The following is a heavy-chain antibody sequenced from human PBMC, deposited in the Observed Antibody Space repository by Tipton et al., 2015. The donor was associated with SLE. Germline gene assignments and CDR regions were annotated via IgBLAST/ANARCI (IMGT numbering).Heavy chain of an antibody. CDR2: IYYSGST. CDR1: GGSFSDYY. J-gene: IGHJ4*02. CDR3: ARDTGAIDY. V-gene: IGHV4-59*12. Sequence: TLSLTCAVYGGSFSDYYWSWIRQPPGKGLEWIGYIYYSGSTNYNPSLKSRVTISLDKSNNLFSLTLTSVTAADTAIYYCARDTGAIDYWGQGTLVTVSS.